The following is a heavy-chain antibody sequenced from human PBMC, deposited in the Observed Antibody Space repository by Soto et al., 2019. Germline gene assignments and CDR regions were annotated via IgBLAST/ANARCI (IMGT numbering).Heavy chain of an antibody. CDR1: GFTFSAFW. V-gene: IGHV3-7*01. J-gene: IGHJ5*02. Sequence: QPGGSLRLSCAASGFTFSAFWMSWVRQAPGQGLEWVANINQDGSEKFYLDSVMGRFTISRDSAKNSLYLQMNTLSADDTAIYFCARGRTWFAPWGQGTLVTVSS. CDR2: INQDGSEK. CDR3: ARGRTWFAP.